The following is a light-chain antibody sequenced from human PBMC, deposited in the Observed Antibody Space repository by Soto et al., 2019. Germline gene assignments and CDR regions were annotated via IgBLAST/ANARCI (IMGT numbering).Light chain of an antibody. J-gene: IGKJ1*01. CDR1: QRISTW. CDR3: QHYDRYSGT. V-gene: IGKV1-5*01. Sequence: DIQMTQSRSTLSASVGDRVTITCRASQRISTWLAWYQKKTGKVPKLLISDASTLDSGVPSRFRGSGFGTEFNLTINRLQTDDCATYDCQHYDRYSGTFCQGTKVDIK. CDR2: DAS.